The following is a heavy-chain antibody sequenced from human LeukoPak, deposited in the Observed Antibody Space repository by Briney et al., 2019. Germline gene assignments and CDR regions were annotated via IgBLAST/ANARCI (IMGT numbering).Heavy chain of an antibody. CDR3: ARGGSSSWDYFDY. CDR1: GFTFSSYA. Sequence: GGSLRLSCAAPGFTFSSYAMHWVHQAPGKGLEYVSGISSNGGSTYYANSVKGRFTISRDNSKNTLYLQMGSLRGEDMAVYYCARGGSSSWDYFDYWGQGTLATVSS. CDR2: ISSNGGST. J-gene: IGHJ4*02. D-gene: IGHD6-13*01. V-gene: IGHV3-64*01.